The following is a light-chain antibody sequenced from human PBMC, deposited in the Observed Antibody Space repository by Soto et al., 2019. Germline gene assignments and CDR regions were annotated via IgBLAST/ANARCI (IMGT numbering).Light chain of an antibody. Sequence: DIPMTQSPSTQSASVGDRVTITCRASQSISSWLAWYQQKPGTAPKLLIYKASTLESGVPSRFSGSRSGTEFTLTVSSLQPDDFATYYCQQYSDSFPYTFGQGTKLEIK. CDR3: QQYSDSFPYT. CDR2: KAS. J-gene: IGKJ2*01. V-gene: IGKV1-5*03. CDR1: QSISSW.